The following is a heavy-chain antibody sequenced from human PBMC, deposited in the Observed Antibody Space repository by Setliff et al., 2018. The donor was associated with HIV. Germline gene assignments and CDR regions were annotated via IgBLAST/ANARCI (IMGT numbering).Heavy chain of an antibody. CDR1: GGSISDHY. CDR2: IYTSGST. Sequence: NPSETLSLTCTVSGGSISDHYWSWIRQPPGKTLELIGYIYTSGSTNYNPSLRSRVTISVDTSKNQFSLNLNSVIAADTAIYYCARFVGTYNWFDSWGQGTLVTVSS. V-gene: IGHV4-4*08. D-gene: IGHD1-1*01. CDR3: ARFVGTYNWFDS. J-gene: IGHJ5*01.